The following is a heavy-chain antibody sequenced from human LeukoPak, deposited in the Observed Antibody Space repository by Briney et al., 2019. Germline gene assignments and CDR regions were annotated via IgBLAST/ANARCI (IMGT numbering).Heavy chain of an antibody. CDR2: INHSGST. V-gene: IGHV4-34*01. CDR3: ARESQQSLDY. CDR1: GGSFSGYY. J-gene: IGHJ4*02. Sequence: SETLSLTCAVYGGSFSGYYWSWIRQPPGKGLEWIGEINHSGSTNYNPSLKSRVTISVDTSKNQFSLKLSSVTAADTAVYYCARESQQSLDYWGQGTLVTVSS. D-gene: IGHD6-13*01.